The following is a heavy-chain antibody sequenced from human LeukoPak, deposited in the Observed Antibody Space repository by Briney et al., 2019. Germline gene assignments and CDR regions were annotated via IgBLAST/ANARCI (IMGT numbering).Heavy chain of an antibody. CDR3: ARDGSGSYLPFDI. J-gene: IGHJ3*02. Sequence: PSQTGSLTCAVSGGSISSGGYSWSWIRQAPGKGLEWIGYIYYSGSTYYNPSLKSRVSISIDTSKNQFSLKLSSVTAADTAVYYCARDGSGSYLPFDIWGQGTMVTVSS. CDR2: IYYSGST. V-gene: IGHV4-30-4*07. CDR1: GGSISSGGYS. D-gene: IGHD3-10*01.